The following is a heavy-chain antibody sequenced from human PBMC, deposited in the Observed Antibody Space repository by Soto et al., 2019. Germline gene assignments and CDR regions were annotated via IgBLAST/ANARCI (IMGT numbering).Heavy chain of an antibody. CDR3: ARMRGGDSSGYYFPFDY. CDR2: IYPGDSDT. Sequence: GESLKISCKGSGYSFTSYWIGWVRQMPGKGLEWMGIIYPGDSDTRYSPSFQGQVTISADKSISTAYPQWSSLKASDTAMYYCARMRGGDSSGYYFPFDYWGQGTLVTVSS. D-gene: IGHD3-22*01. J-gene: IGHJ4*02. V-gene: IGHV5-51*01. CDR1: GYSFTSYW.